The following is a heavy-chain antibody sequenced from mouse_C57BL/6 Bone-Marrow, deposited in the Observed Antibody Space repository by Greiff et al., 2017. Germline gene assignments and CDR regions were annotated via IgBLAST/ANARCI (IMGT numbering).Heavy chain of an antibody. V-gene: IGHV1-39*01. CDR3: APSYYGMGAMDY. CDR1: GYSFTDSN. Sequence: LVEPGASVKISCTASGYSFTDSNMNCVKQGKGKSLEWLGVINANYGTTSYNQKFTGKATLTVDQSSSTAYMQLNSLTFEDSAVYYCAPSYYGMGAMDYWGQGTSVTVSS. CDR2: INANYGTT. J-gene: IGHJ4*01. D-gene: IGHD1-1*01.